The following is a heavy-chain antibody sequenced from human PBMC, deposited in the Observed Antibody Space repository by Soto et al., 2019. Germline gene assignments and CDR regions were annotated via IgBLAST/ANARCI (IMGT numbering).Heavy chain of an antibody. V-gene: IGHV3-30*18. CDR2: ISYDGSNK. D-gene: IGHD2-8*01. Sequence: GGSLRLSCVASGFTFSSYGMHWVRQAPGKGLEWVAVISYDGSNKYYADSVKGRFTISRDNSKNTLYLQMNSLRAEDTAVYYCAKDLSGLNCTNGVCYTDYYYYMDVWGKGTTVTVSS. J-gene: IGHJ6*03. CDR3: AKDLSGLNCTNGVCYTDYYYYMDV. CDR1: GFTFSSYG.